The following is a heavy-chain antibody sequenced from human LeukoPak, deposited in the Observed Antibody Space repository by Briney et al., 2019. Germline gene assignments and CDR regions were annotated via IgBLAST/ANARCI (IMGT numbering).Heavy chain of an antibody. Sequence: GGSLRLSCAASGFTFSSYAMSWVRQAPRKGLEWVSGISGSGYFTYYAGSVKGRFTISRDNSKNTMYLQMNSLRAEDTAAYYCAKGSGGSGSNDAYDIWGQGTMVTVSS. CDR2: ISGSGYFT. V-gene: IGHV3-23*01. CDR3: AKGSGGSGSNDAYDI. CDR1: GFTFSSYA. D-gene: IGHD3-10*01. J-gene: IGHJ3*02.